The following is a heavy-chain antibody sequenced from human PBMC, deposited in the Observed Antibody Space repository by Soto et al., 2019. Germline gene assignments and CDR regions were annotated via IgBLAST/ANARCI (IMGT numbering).Heavy chain of an antibody. D-gene: IGHD2-8*01. V-gene: IGHV3-30-3*01. CDR1: GFTFSSYA. J-gene: IGHJ4*02. CDR3: VRLIGMSGLAS. Sequence: GGSLRLSCAASGFTFSSYAMHWVCQAPGKGLEWVAVISYDGSNKYYADSVKRRFTISRDNYKNTLYLQMNSLRADDTAVYYCVRLIGMSGLASWGQGTLVTVPQ. CDR2: ISYDGSNK.